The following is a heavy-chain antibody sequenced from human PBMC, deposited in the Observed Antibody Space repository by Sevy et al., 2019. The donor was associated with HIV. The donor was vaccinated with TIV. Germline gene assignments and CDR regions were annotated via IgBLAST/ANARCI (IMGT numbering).Heavy chain of an antibody. CDR3: AKGFLTHYNVSSGYYQYYFDY. Sequence: GGSLRLSCAASGFTFSSYAMSWVRQAPGKVLEWVSAVSGSGSSTYYADSVKGRFTISRDNSKNTLSLQMNSLRAEDQAVYYCAKGFLTHYNVSSGYYQYYFDYWGQGTLVTVSS. D-gene: IGHD3-22*01. V-gene: IGHV3-23*01. J-gene: IGHJ4*02. CDR1: GFTFSSYA. CDR2: VSGSGSST.